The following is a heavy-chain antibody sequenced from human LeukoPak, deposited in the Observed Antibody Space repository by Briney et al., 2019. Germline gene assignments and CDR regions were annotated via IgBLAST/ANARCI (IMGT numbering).Heavy chain of an antibody. Sequence: ASVKVSCKASGYTFTSYYMHWVRQAPGQGLEWMGIINPSGGSTGYAQKFQGRVTMTRDTSTSTVYMELSSLRSEDTAVYYCARGSLVRGVITPTHYWGQGTLVTVSS. V-gene: IGHV1-46*01. CDR2: INPSGGST. CDR3: ARGSLVRGVITPTHY. J-gene: IGHJ4*02. CDR1: GYTFTSYY. D-gene: IGHD3-10*01.